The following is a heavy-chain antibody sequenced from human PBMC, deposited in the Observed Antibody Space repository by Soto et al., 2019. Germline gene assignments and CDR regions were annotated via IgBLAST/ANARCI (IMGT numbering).Heavy chain of an antibody. V-gene: IGHV3-7*03. J-gene: IGHJ4*02. Sequence: EVQLVESGGGLVQPGGSLRLSCAASGFTFSGSWMNWIRQVPGKGLEWVATLNEDGSDVYHVDSVKGRFSISRDNAKNLLYRQKARLRGGDTPLIYLGGGGGWICDYWGQGTLVTVSS. CDR2: LNEDGSDV. CDR1: GFTFSGSW. D-gene: IGHD3-16*01. CDR3: GGGGGWICDY.